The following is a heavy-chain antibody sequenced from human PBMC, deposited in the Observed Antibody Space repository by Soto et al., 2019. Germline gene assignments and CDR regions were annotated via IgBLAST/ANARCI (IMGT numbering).Heavy chain of an antibody. J-gene: IGHJ6*02. D-gene: IGHD3-3*01. V-gene: IGHV6-1*01. CDR2: TYYRSKWYN. Sequence: PSQTLSLTCAISGDSVSSNSAAWNWIRQSPSRGLEWLGRTYYRSKWYNDYAVSVKSRITINPDTSKNQFSLQLNSVTPEDTAVYYCARARGDFWSGPTYYYYYYGMDVWGQGTTVTVSS. CDR3: ARARGDFWSGPTYYYYYYGMDV. CDR1: GDSVSSNSAA.